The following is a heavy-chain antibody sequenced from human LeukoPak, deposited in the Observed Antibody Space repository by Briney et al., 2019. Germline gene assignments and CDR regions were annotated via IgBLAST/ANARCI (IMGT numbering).Heavy chain of an antibody. CDR1: GFTFSSYG. D-gene: IGHD3-3*01. V-gene: IGHV3-23*01. Sequence: PGGSLRLSCAASGFTFSSYGMSWVRQAPGKGLEWVSAISGSGGSTYYADSVKGRFTISRDNSKNTLYLQMNSLRAEDTAVYYCAKETYYDFWSGYGKALDYWGQGTLVTVSS. J-gene: IGHJ4*02. CDR3: AKETYYDFWSGYGKALDY. CDR2: ISGSGGST.